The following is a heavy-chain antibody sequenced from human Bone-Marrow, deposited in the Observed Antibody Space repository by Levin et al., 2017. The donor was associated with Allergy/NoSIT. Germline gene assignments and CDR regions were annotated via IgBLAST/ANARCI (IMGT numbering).Heavy chain of an antibody. J-gene: IGHJ4*02. V-gene: IGHV4-39*07. CDR3: ARSYYCSGGNCYSRYYFDY. CDR2: IYHSGST. CDR1: GASIRSTSYY. D-gene: IGHD2-15*01. Sequence: SQTLSLTCTVSGASIRSTSYYWGWIRQPPGKGLEWIGSIYHSGSTYYNPSLRSRVTTSVDTSKNQFSLKLNSVTAADTAVYYCARSYYCSGGNCYSRYYFDYWGQGTLVTVSS.